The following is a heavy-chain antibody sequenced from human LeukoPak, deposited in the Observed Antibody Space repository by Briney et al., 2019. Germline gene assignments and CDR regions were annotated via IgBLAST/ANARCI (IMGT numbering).Heavy chain of an antibody. V-gene: IGHV1-8*03. D-gene: IGHD3-10*01. CDR2: MNPNSGNT. CDR1: GYTFTSYD. CDR3: ARELWFGELFNHPFDY. J-gene: IGHJ4*02. Sequence: GASVKVSCKASGYTFTSYDINWVRQATGQGLEWMGWMNPNSGNTGYAQKFQGRVTITRNTSISTAYMELSSLRSEDTAVYYCARELWFGELFNHPFDYWGQGTLVTVSS.